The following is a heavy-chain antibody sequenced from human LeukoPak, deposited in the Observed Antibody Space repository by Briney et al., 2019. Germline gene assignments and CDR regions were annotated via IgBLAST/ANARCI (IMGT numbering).Heavy chain of an antibody. D-gene: IGHD5-18*01. CDR3: AARSGGIQLWLREIN. CDR1: GYTFTGYY. J-gene: IGHJ4*02. Sequence: ASVKVSCKASGYTFTGYYMHWVRQAPGQGLEWMGLINPNSGGTNFAQKFQGRVTMTRDTSISTAYMELTRLRSDDTAVYYCAARSGGIQLWLREINWGQGTLVTVSS. V-gene: IGHV1-2*02. CDR2: INPNSGGT.